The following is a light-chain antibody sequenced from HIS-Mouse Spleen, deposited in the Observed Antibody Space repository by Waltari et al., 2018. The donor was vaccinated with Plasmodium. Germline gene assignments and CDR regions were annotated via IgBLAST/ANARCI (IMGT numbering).Light chain of an antibody. CDR1: SLRSYY. Sequence: SSELTQDPAVSVALGQTVRITCQGDSLRSYYASWYQQKPGQAPVLVIYGKNNRPAGIADRVSGSSTGNTAALTITGAQAEDEADYYWNSRDSSGNHWVFGGGTKLTVL. CDR2: GKN. V-gene: IGLV3-19*01. CDR3: NSRDSSGNHWV. J-gene: IGLJ3*02.